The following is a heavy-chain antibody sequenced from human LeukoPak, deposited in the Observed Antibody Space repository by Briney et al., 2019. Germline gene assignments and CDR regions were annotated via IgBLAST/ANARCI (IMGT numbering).Heavy chain of an antibody. CDR1: GFTFSSYT. CDR2: ISSNGGST. J-gene: IGHJ4*02. CDR3: ASWRHSSGYYYDD. D-gene: IGHD3-22*01. Sequence: GGSLSLSCAASGFTFSSYTMHWVRQAPGKGLEYVSAISSNGGSTYYANSVKGRFTISRDNSKNTLYLQMGSLRAEDMAVYYCASWRHSSGYYYDDWGQGTLVTVSS. V-gene: IGHV3-64*01.